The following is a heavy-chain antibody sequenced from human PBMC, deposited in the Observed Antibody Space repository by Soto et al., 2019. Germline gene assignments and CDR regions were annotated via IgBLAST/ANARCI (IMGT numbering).Heavy chain of an antibody. CDR3: AREEPGWNRWFDP. CDR1: GCSINSGGYY. J-gene: IGHJ5*02. Sequence: PSETLSLPGAVSGCSINSGGYYWAWIRQHPGKGLEWIGYIYNSGSTYYNPSLRTRVIISIDTSKNQFSLKLSSVTAADTAVYYCAREEPGWNRWFDPWGQGTLVTVSS. V-gene: IGHV4-31*11. D-gene: IGHD1-1*01. CDR2: IYNSGST.